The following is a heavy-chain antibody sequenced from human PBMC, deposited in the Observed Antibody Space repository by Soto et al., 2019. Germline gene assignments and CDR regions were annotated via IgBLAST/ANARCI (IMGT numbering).Heavy chain of an antibody. CDR1: GGTFSSYT. CDR3: ARDVEGEMATG. J-gene: IGHJ4*02. Sequence: QVQLVQSGAEVKKPGSSVKVSCKASGGTFSSYTISWVRQAPGQGLEWMGRIIPILGIANYAQKFQGRVTITADKSTSTAYMELSSLRSEDTAVYYCARDVEGEMATGWGQGTLVTVSS. V-gene: IGHV1-69*08. CDR2: IIPILGIA. D-gene: IGHD5-12*01.